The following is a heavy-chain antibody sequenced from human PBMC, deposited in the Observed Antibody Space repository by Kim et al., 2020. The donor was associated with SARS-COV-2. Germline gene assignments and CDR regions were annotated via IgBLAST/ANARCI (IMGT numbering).Heavy chain of an antibody. Sequence: ASVKVSCKASGYTFTSYAMHWVRQAPGQRLEWMGWINAGNGNTKYSQKFQGRVTITRDTSASTAYMELSSLRSEDTAVYYCARDSWEYSRSYYFDYWGQGTLVTVSS. CDR2: INAGNGNT. J-gene: IGHJ4*02. V-gene: IGHV1-3*01. D-gene: IGHD5-18*01. CDR1: GYTFTSYA. CDR3: ARDSWEYSRSYYFDY.